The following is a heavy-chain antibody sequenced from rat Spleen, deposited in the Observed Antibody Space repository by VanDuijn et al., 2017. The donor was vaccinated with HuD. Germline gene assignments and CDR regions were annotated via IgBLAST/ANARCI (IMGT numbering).Heavy chain of an antibody. Sequence: EVQLQESGPGLVKPSQSLSLTCSVTGYSITSSYRWHWIRNFPGNKLEWMGYINSAGGTNYNPSLKSRISFTRDTSKNHFFLQVNSVATEDTATYYCARENIYYGFYYFDYWGQGVMVTVSS. CDR2: INSAGGT. CDR1: GYSITSSYR. V-gene: IGHV3-3*01. J-gene: IGHJ2*01. D-gene: IGHD1-6*01. CDR3: ARENIYYGFYYFDY.